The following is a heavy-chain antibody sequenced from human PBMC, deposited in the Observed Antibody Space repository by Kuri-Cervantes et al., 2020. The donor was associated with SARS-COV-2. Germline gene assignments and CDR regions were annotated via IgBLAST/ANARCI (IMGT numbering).Heavy chain of an antibody. V-gene: IGHV3-30*03. Sequence: SLKISCAASGFTFSSYGMHWVRQAPGKGLEWVAVISYDGSNKYYADSVKGRFTISRDNSKNTLYLQMNSLRAEDTAVYYCARGNTIFGVALGGYWGQGTLVTVSS. CDR1: GFTFSSYG. J-gene: IGHJ4*02. CDR2: ISYDGSNK. D-gene: IGHD3-3*01. CDR3: ARGNTIFGVALGGY.